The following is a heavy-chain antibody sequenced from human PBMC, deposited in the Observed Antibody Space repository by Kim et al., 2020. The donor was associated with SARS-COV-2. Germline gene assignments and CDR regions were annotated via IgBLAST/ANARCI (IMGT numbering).Heavy chain of an antibody. Sequence: GGSLRLSCAASGFTFSSYGMHWVRQAPGKGLEWVAVIWYDGSNKYYADSVKGRFTISRDNSKNTLYLQMNSLRAEDTAVYYCARNYYDSSGYWAGDYWGQGTLVTVSS. D-gene: IGHD3-22*01. CDR2: IWYDGSNK. CDR3: ARNYYDSSGYWAGDY. V-gene: IGHV3-33*01. CDR1: GFTFSSYG. J-gene: IGHJ4*02.